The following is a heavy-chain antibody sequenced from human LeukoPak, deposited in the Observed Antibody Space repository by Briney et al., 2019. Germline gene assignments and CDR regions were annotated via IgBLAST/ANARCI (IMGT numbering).Heavy chain of an antibody. CDR3: ARVYYYGSGRLLYYYYYMDV. V-gene: IGHV1-18*01. CDR1: GYTFTSYG. D-gene: IGHD3-10*01. CDR2: ISAYNGNT. Sequence: GASVKVSCKASGYTFTSYGISWVRQAPGQGLEWMGWISAYNGNTNYAQKLQGRVTMTTDTSTSTAYMELRSLRSDDTAVYYCARVYYYGSGRLLYYYYYMDVWGKGTTVTISS. J-gene: IGHJ6*03.